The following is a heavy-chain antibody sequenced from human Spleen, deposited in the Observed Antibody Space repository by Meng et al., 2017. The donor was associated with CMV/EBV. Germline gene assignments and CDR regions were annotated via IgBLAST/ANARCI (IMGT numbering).Heavy chain of an antibody. CDR3: ASGDYGMDV. J-gene: IGHJ6*02. Sequence: GESLKISCAASGLTFSSYGMSWVRQAPGKGLEWVSSIGATAGGTYYADSVKGRFTISRDNAKNTLYLQMNSLRAEDTAVYYCASGDYGMDVWGQGTTVTVSS. D-gene: IGHD3-10*01. CDR2: IGATAGGT. V-gene: IGHV3-23*01. CDR1: GLTFSSYG.